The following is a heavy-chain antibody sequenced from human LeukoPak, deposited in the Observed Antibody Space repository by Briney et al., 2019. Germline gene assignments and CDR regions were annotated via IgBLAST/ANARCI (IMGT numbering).Heavy chain of an antibody. CDR1: GFTFSSYA. CDR2: ISGSGGST. V-gene: IGHV3-23*01. CDR3: AKEDRIAVAGTEDGGDY. Sequence: GGSLRLSCAASGFTFSSYAMSWVRQAPGKGLEWVSAISGSGGSTYYADSVKGRFTISRDNSKNTLYLQMNSLRAEDTAVYYYAKEDRIAVAGTEDGGDYWGQGTLVTVSS. D-gene: IGHD6-19*01. J-gene: IGHJ4*02.